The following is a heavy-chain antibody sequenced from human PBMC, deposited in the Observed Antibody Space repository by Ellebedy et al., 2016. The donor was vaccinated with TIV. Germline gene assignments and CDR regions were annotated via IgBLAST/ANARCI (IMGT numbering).Heavy chain of an antibody. V-gene: IGHV3-7*04. D-gene: IGHD3-3*01. CDR3: ARDRLTSGH. Sequence: GESLKISCAASGYTFSRYCMSWVRQAPGNGLEWVANIKENGSERYYVASVKGRFTLSRDNVKNSLYLQMNSLRDEDTAVYYCARDRLTSGHWGQGTLVTVSS. J-gene: IGHJ4*02. CDR1: GYTFSRYC. CDR2: IKENGSER.